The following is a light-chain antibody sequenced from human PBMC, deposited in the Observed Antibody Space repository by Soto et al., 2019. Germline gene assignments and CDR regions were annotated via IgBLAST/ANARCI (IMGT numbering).Light chain of an antibody. CDR2: QDS. J-gene: IGLJ1*01. Sequence: YELTQPPSVSVSPGQTASITCSGDKLGDKYACWHQQKPGQSPVLVIYQDSKRPSGIPERFSGSNSGNTATLTISGTQAMDEADYYCQAWDSSTVVFGTGTKVTVL. CDR1: KLGDKY. V-gene: IGLV3-1*01. CDR3: QAWDSSTVV.